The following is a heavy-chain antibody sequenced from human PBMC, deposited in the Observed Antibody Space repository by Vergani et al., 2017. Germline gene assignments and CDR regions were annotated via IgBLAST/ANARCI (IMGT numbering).Heavy chain of an antibody. Sequence: QVQLQQWGAGLLKPSETLSLTCAVYGGSFSGYYWSWIRQPPGKGLEWIGEINHSGSTNYNPSLKSRVTISVDTSKNQFSLKLSSVTAADTAVYYCARAIGEXSDYWGQGTLVTVSS. D-gene: IGHD3-10*01. CDR1: GGSFSGYY. CDR2: INHSGST. V-gene: IGHV4-34*01. J-gene: IGHJ4*02. CDR3: ARAIGEXSDY.